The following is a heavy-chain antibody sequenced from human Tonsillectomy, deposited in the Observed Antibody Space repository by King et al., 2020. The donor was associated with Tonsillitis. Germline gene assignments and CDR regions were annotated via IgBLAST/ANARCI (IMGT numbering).Heavy chain of an antibody. CDR1: GYSFTTYW. J-gene: IGHJ4*02. CDR3: ARPYATDHYYFAY. V-gene: IGHV5-51*01. CDR2: IYVGDSDT. D-gene: IGHD2-2*01. Sequence: QLVQSGAEVKKPGESLKISCKGSGYSFTTYWIGWVRQMPGKGLEWMGIIYVGDSDTTYSPSFQGQVTISADKSISTAYLQWSSLKASDTAMYYCARPYATDHYYFAYWGQGTLVTVSS.